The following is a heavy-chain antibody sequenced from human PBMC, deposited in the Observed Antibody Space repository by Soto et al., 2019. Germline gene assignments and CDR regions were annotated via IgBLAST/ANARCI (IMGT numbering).Heavy chain of an antibody. CDR3: ARGPQYCSSTSCYVGHY. Sequence: GALRLSCAASGFTFSSYSMNWVRQAPGKGLEWVSSISSSSNSIYCADSVKGRFTISRDNAKNSLYLQMNSLRAEDTAVYYCARGPQYCSSTSCYVGHYWGQGTLVTVSS. D-gene: IGHD2-2*01. J-gene: IGHJ4*02. V-gene: IGHV3-21*01. CDR2: ISSSSNSI. CDR1: GFTFSSYS.